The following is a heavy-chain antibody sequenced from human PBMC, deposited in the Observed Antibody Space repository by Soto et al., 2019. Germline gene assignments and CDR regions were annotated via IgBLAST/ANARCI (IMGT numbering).Heavy chain of an antibody. Sequence: KPSETLSLTCAVSGYSISSGYYWGWIRQPPGKGLEWIGSIYHSGSAYYNPSLKSRVTISVDTSKNQFSLKLSSVTAADTAVYYCARAPLYCSGGSCYSRQFDYWGQGTLVTVSS. CDR1: GYSISSGYY. CDR2: IYHSGSA. D-gene: IGHD2-15*01. V-gene: IGHV4-38-2*01. J-gene: IGHJ4*02. CDR3: ARAPLYCSGGSCYSRQFDY.